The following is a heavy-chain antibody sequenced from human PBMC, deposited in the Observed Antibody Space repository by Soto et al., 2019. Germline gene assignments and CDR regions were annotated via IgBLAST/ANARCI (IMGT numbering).Heavy chain of an antibody. CDR2: IYYSGST. Sequence: SETLSLTCTVSGGSISSYYWSWIRQPPGKGLEWIGYIYYSGSTNYNPSLKSRVTISVDTSKNQFSLKLSSVTAADTAVYYCARGTTAIWSGYFYYYYMDVWGKGTTVTVSS. CDR3: ARGTTAIWSGYFYYYYMDV. D-gene: IGHD3-3*01. V-gene: IGHV4-59*08. CDR1: GGSISSYY. J-gene: IGHJ6*03.